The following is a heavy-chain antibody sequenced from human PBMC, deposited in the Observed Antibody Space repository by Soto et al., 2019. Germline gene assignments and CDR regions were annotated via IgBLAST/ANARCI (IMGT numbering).Heavy chain of an antibody. CDR2: IYHSGSS. CDR3: ARAIGRGYFYYAMDV. Sequence: QVKLQGSGPGLWNPSQTRSLTCSASGLPASGGDFTWTWIRQPPGRGLEWVGYIYHSGSSYKNPSLKSRVTISLDMSKNQFSLKLSSVTAADTAVYFCARAIGRGYFYYAMDVWGQGTTVTVS. D-gene: IGHD2-2*03. J-gene: IGHJ6*02. CDR1: GLPASGGDFT. V-gene: IGHV4-30-4*01.